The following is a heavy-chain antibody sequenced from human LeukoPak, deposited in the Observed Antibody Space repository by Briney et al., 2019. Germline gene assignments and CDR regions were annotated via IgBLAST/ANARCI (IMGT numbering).Heavy chain of an antibody. V-gene: IGHV4-39*02. CDR2: IYSDGTT. J-gene: IGHJ3*02. CDR3: ARCLPLVGGNFPFDI. CDR1: GASINSRDYY. Sequence: SETLSLTCTVSGASINSRDYYWGWIRQPPGQGLEWIGSIYSDGTTYYNPSLKSRVSISADTSKNHFSLKLSSVTAADTAVYYCARCLPLVGGNFPFDIWGQGTMVTVSS. D-gene: IGHD1-26*01.